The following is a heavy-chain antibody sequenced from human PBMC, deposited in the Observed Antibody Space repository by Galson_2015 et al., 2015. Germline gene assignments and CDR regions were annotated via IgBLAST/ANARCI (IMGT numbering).Heavy chain of an antibody. V-gene: IGHV3-7*03. Sequence: SLRLSCAASGFTFSSYWMSWVRQAPGKGLEWVANIKQDGSEKYYVDSVKGRFTISRENAKNSLYLQMNSLRAEDTAVYYCARCQYSGAWYAADYRGQGTLVTVSS. J-gene: IGHJ4*02. CDR3: ARCQYSGAWYAADY. D-gene: IGHD6-19*01. CDR1: GFTFSSYW. CDR2: IKQDGSEK.